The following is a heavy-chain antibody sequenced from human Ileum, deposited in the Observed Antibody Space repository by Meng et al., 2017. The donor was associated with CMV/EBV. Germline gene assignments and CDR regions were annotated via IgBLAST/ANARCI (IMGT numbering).Heavy chain of an antibody. Sequence: QVQLQESGPGLVKPSETLSLTCTVSGDSTSGFFWSWIRQPAGKGLEWIGRIYTGGPTDYNPSLKSRVTMSVDTSKNQFFLNLSSVTAADTAVYHCARGQTVRGFEYWGLGILVTVSS. CDR1: GDSTSGFF. J-gene: IGHJ4*02. CDR3: ARGQTVRGFEY. CDR2: IYTGGPT. V-gene: IGHV4-4*07. D-gene: IGHD3-10*01.